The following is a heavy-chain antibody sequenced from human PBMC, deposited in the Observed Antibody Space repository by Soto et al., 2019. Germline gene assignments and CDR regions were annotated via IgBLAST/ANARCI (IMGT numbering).Heavy chain of an antibody. V-gene: IGHV3-21*01. J-gene: IGHJ4*02. D-gene: IGHD2-2*01. CDR1: GFTFSSYS. CDR2: ISSSSSYI. Sequence: GGSLRLSCAASGFTFSSYSMNWVRQAPGKGLEWVSSISSSSSYIYYADSVKGRFTISRDNAKNSLYLQMNSLRAEDTAVYYCARDSCSSTSCFEWGQGTLVTVSS. CDR3: ARDSCSSTSCFE.